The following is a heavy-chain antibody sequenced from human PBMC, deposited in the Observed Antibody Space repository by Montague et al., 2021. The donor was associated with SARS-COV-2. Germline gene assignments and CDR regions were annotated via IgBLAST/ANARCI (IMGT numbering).Heavy chain of an antibody. J-gene: IGHJ4*02. CDR1: GFSLTTKGVG. Sequence: PALVKPTQTLTLTCTFSGFSLTTKGVGVGWIRQPPGGALEWLSLIYWDNDKRYSPSLKSRLSVTKDTSKNQVVLTMTDMDPVDTATYFCAHKISGWPIEFAXWGQGVLVTVSS. V-gene: IGHV2-5*02. CDR2: IYWDNDK. D-gene: IGHD6-19*01. CDR3: AHKISGWPIEFAX.